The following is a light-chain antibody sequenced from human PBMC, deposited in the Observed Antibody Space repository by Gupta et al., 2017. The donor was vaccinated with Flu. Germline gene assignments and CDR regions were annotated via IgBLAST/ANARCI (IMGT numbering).Light chain of an antibody. J-gene: IGKJ4*01. Sequence: SPGTLSLSPGERATLSCRTSQIIPSTYLVWDQQKPGQPPRLLFYGASSRATGIPDRFRDSGSGTDFTLTSTRLETEDFAVHYCQQYGGHLFGGGTKVEIK. CDR3: QQYGGHL. CDR2: GAS. CDR1: QIIPSTY. V-gene: IGKV3-20*01.